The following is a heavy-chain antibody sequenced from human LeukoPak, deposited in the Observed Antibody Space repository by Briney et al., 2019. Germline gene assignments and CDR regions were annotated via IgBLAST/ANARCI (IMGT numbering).Heavy chain of an antibody. J-gene: IGHJ6*03. CDR3: AREGDSGYEGYYYYYMDV. Sequence: SETLSLTCAVYGGSFSGYYWSWIRQPPGKGLEWIGEINHSGSTNYNSSLKSRVTISVDTSKNQFTLKLSSVTAADTAVYYCAREGDSGYEGYYYYYMDVWGKGTTVTISS. CDR1: GGSFSGYY. V-gene: IGHV4-34*01. CDR2: INHSGST. D-gene: IGHD5-12*01.